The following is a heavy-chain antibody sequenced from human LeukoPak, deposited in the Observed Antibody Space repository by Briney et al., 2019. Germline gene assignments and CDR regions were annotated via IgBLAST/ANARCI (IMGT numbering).Heavy chain of an antibody. CDR1: GFTFSSYG. CDR2: ISGSGGSP. D-gene: IGHD6-13*01. Sequence: GGTLRLSCAASGFTFSSYGMNWVRQAPGKGLEWVSAISGSGGSPYYADSVKGRFTISRDSSKNTLYLQMNSLRAEDTAVYYCAKTYSSSRAHYYYYYYMDVWGKGTTVTISS. CDR3: AKTYSSSRAHYYYYYYMDV. J-gene: IGHJ6*03. V-gene: IGHV3-23*01.